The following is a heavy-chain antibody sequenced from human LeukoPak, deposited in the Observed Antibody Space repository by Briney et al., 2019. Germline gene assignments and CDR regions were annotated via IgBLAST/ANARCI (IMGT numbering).Heavy chain of an antibody. CDR3: AKEGAWGNWYFDL. D-gene: IGHD3-16*01. V-gene: IGHV3-30*02. CDR2: VGGNAHTK. J-gene: IGHJ2*01. CDR1: GFTFSSHG. Sequence: GGPLRLSCAASGFTFSSHGMHWVRQAPGKGLEWVAVVGGNAHTKFYADSVKGRFTISRDNSKNTLYLEVNSLRDEDTAVYYCAKEGAWGNWYFDLWGRGALVTVSS.